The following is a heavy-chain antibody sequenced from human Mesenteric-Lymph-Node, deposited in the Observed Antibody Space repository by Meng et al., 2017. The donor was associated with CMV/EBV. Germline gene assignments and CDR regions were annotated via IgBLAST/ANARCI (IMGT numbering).Heavy chain of an antibody. J-gene: IGHJ4*02. CDR1: GFTFRKYW. Sequence: GESLKISCGASGFTFRKYWMSWVRQVPGKGLEWVANIKPDGSATYYLDSVKGRSTISRDNAMNSLYLQMNSLRAEDTAVYYCARPGGGYQVWGQGTLVTVSS. D-gene: IGHD1-26*01. CDR3: ARPGGGYQV. CDR2: IKPDGSAT. V-gene: IGHV3-7*01.